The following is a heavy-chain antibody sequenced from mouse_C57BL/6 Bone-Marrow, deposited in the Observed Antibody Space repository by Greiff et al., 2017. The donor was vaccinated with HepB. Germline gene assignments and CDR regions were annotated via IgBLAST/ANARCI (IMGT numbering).Heavy chain of an antibody. Sequence: EVHLVESGGGLVQPGGSLKLSCAASGFTFSYYYMYWVRQTPEKRLEWVAYISNGGGSTYYPDTVKGRFTISRDNATNTLYRQMSRLKSEDTAMYYCARGGYYDYLFAYWGQGTLVTVSA. V-gene: IGHV5-12*01. D-gene: IGHD2-4*01. CDR1: GFTFSYYY. J-gene: IGHJ3*01. CDR3: ARGGYYDYLFAY. CDR2: ISNGGGST.